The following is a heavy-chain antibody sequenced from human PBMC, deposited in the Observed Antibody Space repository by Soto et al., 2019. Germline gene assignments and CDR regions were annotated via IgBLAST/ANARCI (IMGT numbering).Heavy chain of an antibody. CDR1: GDSITSGGYY. Sequence: QVQLQESGPGLVKPSQTLSLTCTVSGDSITSGGYYWTWIRQHPGKGLEWIGYVYYSGVTSYNPSLMSRFARSVDTSKNQFCLKLSAMPAADTAVYLWARDLRCEGSGRFDPWGQGSLVTVSS. D-gene: IGHD2-8*01. CDR3: ARDLRCEGSGRFDP. CDR2: VYYSGVT. V-gene: IGHV4-31*03. J-gene: IGHJ5*02.